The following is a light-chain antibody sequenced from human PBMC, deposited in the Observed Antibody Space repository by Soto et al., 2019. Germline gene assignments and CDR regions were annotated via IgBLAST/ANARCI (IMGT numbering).Light chain of an antibody. V-gene: IGKV3-20*01. Sequence: EIVLTQSPATLSLSPGERATLSCRASQSVSSSNLAWYQQKPGQAPRLVISGASSRAAGLPDRFSGSGSGTDFTLTISRLEPEDFSFYYCQHYDDSPPSYTFGQGTKLEIK. J-gene: IGKJ2*01. CDR1: QSVSSSN. CDR3: QHYDDSPPSYT. CDR2: GAS.